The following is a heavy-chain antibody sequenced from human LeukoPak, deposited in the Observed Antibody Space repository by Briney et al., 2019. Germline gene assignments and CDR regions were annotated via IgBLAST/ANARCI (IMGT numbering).Heavy chain of an antibody. D-gene: IGHD3-3*01. J-gene: IGHJ3*02. CDR3: ARDQYYDFWSGYRNYAFDI. CDR2: IYYSGST. Sequence: PWETLSLTCTVSGGSISSYFWSWIRQPPGKGLGWIGYIYYSGSTNYNPSLKSRVTISVDTSKNQFSLKLSSVTAADSAVYYCARDQYYDFWSGYRNYAFDIWGQGTMVTVST. CDR1: GGSISSYF. V-gene: IGHV4-59*01.